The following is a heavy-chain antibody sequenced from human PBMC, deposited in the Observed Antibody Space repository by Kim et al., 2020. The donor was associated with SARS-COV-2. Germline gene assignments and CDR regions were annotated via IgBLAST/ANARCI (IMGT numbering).Heavy chain of an antibody. Sequence: SETLSLTCTVSGGSVSSGSFYWGWVRQPPGKGLEWIGYIYDNGRTNYNPSLKSRVTMSLDTSKSQFSLRLTSVTAADTAVYFCARERAINVMALFTDSWGPGMLVTVSS. D-gene: IGHD2-8*01. CDR1: GGSVSSGSFY. J-gene: IGHJ4*02. V-gene: IGHV4-61*01. CDR3: ARERAINVMALFTDS. CDR2: IYDNGRT.